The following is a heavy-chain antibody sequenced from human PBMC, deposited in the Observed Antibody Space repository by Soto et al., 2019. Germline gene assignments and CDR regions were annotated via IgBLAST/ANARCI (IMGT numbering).Heavy chain of an antibody. Sequence: GESLKISCKGSGYSFTSYWIGWVRQMPGKGLEWMGIIYPGDSDTRYSPSFQGQVTISADKSINTDYLQLSSLKASATAMYYCARPSRVATIGGFDYWGQGTMVTVSS. CDR2: IYPGDSDT. V-gene: IGHV5-51*01. J-gene: IGHJ4*02. CDR1: GYSFTSYW. CDR3: ARPSRVATIGGFDY. D-gene: IGHD5-12*01.